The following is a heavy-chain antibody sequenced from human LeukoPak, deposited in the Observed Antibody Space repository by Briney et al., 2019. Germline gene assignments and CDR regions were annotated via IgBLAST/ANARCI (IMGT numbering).Heavy chain of an antibody. CDR2: ISAYNGNT. V-gene: IGHV1-18*01. Sequence: GASVKVSCKASGYTFTSYGISWVRQAPGQGLEWMGWISAYNGNTNYAQKLQGRVTMTTDISTSTAYMELRSLRSDDTAVYYCARGGVGYCSGGSCYAAFDIWGQGTMVTVSS. D-gene: IGHD2-15*01. CDR1: GYTFTSYG. CDR3: ARGGVGYCSGGSCYAAFDI. J-gene: IGHJ3*02.